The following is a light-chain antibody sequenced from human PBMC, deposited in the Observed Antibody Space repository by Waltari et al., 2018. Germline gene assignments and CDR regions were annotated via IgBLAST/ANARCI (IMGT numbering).Light chain of an antibody. Sequence: DIVMTQSPASLSVSLGERATINVKSSLSILHSSDNKNQLGWYQQKSGQSPKLLIYGASTRESGVPDRFSGSGSGTDFTLTISSLQTEDVAVYYCQQYYSTPFTFGPGTKVDIK. V-gene: IGKV4-1*01. CDR1: LSILHSSDNKNQ. J-gene: IGKJ3*01. CDR3: QQYYSTPFT. CDR2: GAS.